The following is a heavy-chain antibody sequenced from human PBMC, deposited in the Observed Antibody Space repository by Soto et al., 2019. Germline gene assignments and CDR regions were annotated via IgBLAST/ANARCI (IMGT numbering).Heavy chain of an antibody. D-gene: IGHD6-13*01. CDR1: GFTFNNLA. CDR3: VKDSSRWYYFDY. V-gene: IGHV3-23*01. J-gene: IGHJ4*02. CDR2: ITASGSFT. Sequence: EVQLLESGGALVQPGGSLRLACAASGFTFNNLAMSGVRQPPGRGLEWVSGITASGSFTYYAASVKGRFTISRDNRKNTLSLQIDSLRGEDTASYYCVKDSSRWYYFDYWGPGTLVTVSS.